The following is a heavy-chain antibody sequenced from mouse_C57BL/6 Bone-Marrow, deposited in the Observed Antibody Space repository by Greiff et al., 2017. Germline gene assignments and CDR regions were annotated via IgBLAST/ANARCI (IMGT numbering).Heavy chain of an antibody. CDR2: IRLKSDNYAT. J-gene: IGHJ3*01. CDR1: GFTFSNYW. V-gene: IGHV6-3*01. CDR3: TLYDGYYLFAY. D-gene: IGHD2-3*01. Sequence: EVMLVESGGGLVQPGGSMKLSCVASGFTFSNYWMNWVRQSPEKGLEWVAQIRLKSDNYATHYAESVKGRFTISRDDSKSSVYLQMNNLRAEDTGIYYCTLYDGYYLFAYWGQGTLVTVSA.